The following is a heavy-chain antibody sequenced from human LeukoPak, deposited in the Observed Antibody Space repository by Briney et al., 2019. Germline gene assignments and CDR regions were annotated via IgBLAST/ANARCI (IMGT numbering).Heavy chain of an antibody. CDR2: IIPIFGTA. CDR3: ASGGSGWYGLC. CDR1: GYTFTSYG. D-gene: IGHD6-19*01. Sequence: ASVKVSCKASGYTFTSYGISWVRQAPGQGLEWMGGIIPIFGTANYAQKFQGRVTITADESTSTAYMELSSLRSEDTAVYYCASGGSGWYGLCWGQGTLVTVSS. J-gene: IGHJ4*02. V-gene: IGHV1-69*13.